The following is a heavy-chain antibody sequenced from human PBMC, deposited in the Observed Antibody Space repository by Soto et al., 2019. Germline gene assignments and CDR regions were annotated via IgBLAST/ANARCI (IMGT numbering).Heavy chain of an antibody. Sequence: VGSLRLSCAVSGFSFGNYWMSWVRQAPGKGLEWLASIKEDGSERYYLDSVKGRFTISRDNAKDSLSLQMNSLRGEDTAFYYCARDVGPVTIFGEALSGYFDFWGQGTLVTVSS. D-gene: IGHD3-3*01. CDR3: ARDVGPVTIFGEALSGYFDF. CDR2: IKEDGSER. V-gene: IGHV3-7*03. CDR1: GFSFGNYW. J-gene: IGHJ4*02.